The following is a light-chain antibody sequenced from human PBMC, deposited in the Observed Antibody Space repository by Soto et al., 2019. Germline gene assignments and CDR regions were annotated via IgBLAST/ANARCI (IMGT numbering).Light chain of an antibody. CDR1: QNINSD. Sequence: EIVMTQSPATLSVSPGECATLSCRASQNINSDLAWYVQKPGQAPRRVIYGASTWGTDVPPRFTGSGSGTEVTLTIRGLQSEDFALYYRQQYNSWPITFGQGTRL. V-gene: IGKV3D-15*01. CDR2: GAS. J-gene: IGKJ5*01. CDR3: QQYNSWPIT.